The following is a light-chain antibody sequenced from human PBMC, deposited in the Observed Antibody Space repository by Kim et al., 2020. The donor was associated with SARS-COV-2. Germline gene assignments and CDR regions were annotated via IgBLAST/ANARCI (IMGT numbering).Light chain of an antibody. CDR2: YDS. J-gene: IGLJ3*02. CDR3: QVWDSSSDHPEV. V-gene: IGLV3-21*04. Sequence: PGKTAMITCGGNNIGSKSVHWYQQKPGQAPVLVIYYDSDRPSGIPERFSGSNSGNTATLTISRVEAGDEADYYCQVWDSSSDHPEVFGGGTKLTVL. CDR1: NIGSKS.